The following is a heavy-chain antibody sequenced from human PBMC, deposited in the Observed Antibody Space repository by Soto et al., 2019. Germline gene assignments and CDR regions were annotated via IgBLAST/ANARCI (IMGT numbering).Heavy chain of an antibody. CDR3: ARDEYYYDSSGYRAEYFQH. D-gene: IGHD3-22*01. CDR2: IYYSGST. Sequence: SEILSLTCTVSGGSISSGGYYWSWIRQHPGKGLEWIGYIYYSGSTYYNPSLKSRVTISVDTSKNQFSLKLSSVTAADTAVYYCARDEYYYDSSGYRAEYFQHWGQGTLVTVSS. CDR1: GGSISSGGYY. V-gene: IGHV4-31*03. J-gene: IGHJ1*01.